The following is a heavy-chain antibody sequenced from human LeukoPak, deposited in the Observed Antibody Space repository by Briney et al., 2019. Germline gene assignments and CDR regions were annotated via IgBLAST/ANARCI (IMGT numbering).Heavy chain of an antibody. CDR1: GFSLSSYW. V-gene: IGHV3-7*03. D-gene: IGHD3-10*01. J-gene: IGHJ4*02. CDR2: INQDGSKK. Sequence: GGSLRLSCAASGFSLSSYWMSWVRQAPGKGLGWVANINQDGSKKNYVDSVKGRFTISRDNAKNSLYLQMNSLRAEDTAVYYCARDNPFGGYWGQGTLVTVSS. CDR3: ARDNPFGGY.